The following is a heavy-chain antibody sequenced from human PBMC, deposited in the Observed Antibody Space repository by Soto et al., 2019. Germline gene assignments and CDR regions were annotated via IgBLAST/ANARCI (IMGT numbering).Heavy chain of an antibody. CDR2: INHRGST. Sequence: SQTLSLSCVVYGGSFSGYCWSWIRQSTGKGLEWIGGINHRGSTNYNPSLESRVPISVDTSKNQFSLKLPSVTAADTAMYYCARDGYCTSTTCRVGNWFDPWGQGTLVTVSS. CDR1: GGSFSGYC. CDR3: ARDGYCTSTTCRVGNWFDP. J-gene: IGHJ5*02. V-gene: IGHV4-34*01. D-gene: IGHD2-2*03.